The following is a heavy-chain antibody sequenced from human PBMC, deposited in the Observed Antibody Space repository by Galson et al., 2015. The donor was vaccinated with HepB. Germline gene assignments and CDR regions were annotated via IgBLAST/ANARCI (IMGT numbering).Heavy chain of an antibody. D-gene: IGHD1/OR15-1a*01. CDR2: INRNGGST. CDR3: ARGEQGPKNFDY. Sequence: SVRLSCRASGDTFISYAIHWGRQAPGHGLEWMGVINRNGGSTSYAQNFQGRVTMTRDTTASTVYMELSSLRSEDTAVYYCARGEQGPKNFDYWGQGTLVTVSS. J-gene: IGHJ4*02. CDR1: GDTFISYA. V-gene: IGHV1-46*01.